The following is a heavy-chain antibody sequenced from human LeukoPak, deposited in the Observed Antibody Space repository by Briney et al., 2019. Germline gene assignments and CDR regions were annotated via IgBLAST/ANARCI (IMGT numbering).Heavy chain of an antibody. CDR2: IYYSGTT. J-gene: IGHJ6*02. V-gene: IGHV4-59*01. CDR1: GGSISNYY. D-gene: IGHD3-9*01. Sequence: SETLSLTCTVSGGSISNYYWSWIRQPPGKGLEWIGYIYYSGTTNYNPSLKSRVTISVDTSKNQFSLKLNSVTAADTAVYYCARTKLVNSYYYYGMDVWGQGTTVTVSS. CDR3: ARTKLVNSYYYYGMDV.